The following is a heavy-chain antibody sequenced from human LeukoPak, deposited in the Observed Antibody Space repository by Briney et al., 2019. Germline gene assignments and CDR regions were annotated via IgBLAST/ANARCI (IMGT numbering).Heavy chain of an antibody. V-gene: IGHV3-53*01. CDR3: ARRAGSYSHSYDY. CDR1: ELTLSSNY. Sequence: GGSLRLSCAASELTLSSNYMSWIRQAPGRGLEWVSFIYSGGSTYYADSVRGRFIISKDNSKNTLYLQMNSPRAEDTAVYYCARRAGSYSHSYDYWGQGTLVTVSS. CDR2: IYSGGST. J-gene: IGHJ4*02. D-gene: IGHD2-15*01.